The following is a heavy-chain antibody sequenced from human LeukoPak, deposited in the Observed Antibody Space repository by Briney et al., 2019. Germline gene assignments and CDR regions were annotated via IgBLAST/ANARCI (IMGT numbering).Heavy chain of an antibody. D-gene: IGHD1-26*01. CDR2: IKQDATEK. CDR1: GXTFSNYW. CDR3: ARARYSGTYSGAFDI. J-gene: IGHJ3*02. Sequence: GGSLSLSFAASGXTFSNYWMSWVRQAPGKGLEWVANIKQDATEKYYVVSVKGRFTISRDNAKNSLSLQMSSLRVEDTAVYYCARARYSGTYSGAFDIWGPGTMVTVSS. V-gene: IGHV3-7*04.